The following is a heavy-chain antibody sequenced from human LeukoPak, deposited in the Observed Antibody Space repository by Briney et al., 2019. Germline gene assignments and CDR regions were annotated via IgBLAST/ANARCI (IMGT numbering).Heavy chain of an antibody. D-gene: IGHD3-22*01. Sequence: SSETLSLTCTVSGVSVRSDSYYWTWIRQPPGKGLEWIGYLYYSGSTNYNPSLKSRVTISVDTSKNQFSLRLLSVTAADTAVYYCARSARYSIYYHFFDYWGQGTLVTASS. CDR3: ARSARYSIYYHFFDY. J-gene: IGHJ4*02. CDR1: GVSVRSDSYY. CDR2: LYYSGST. V-gene: IGHV4-61*01.